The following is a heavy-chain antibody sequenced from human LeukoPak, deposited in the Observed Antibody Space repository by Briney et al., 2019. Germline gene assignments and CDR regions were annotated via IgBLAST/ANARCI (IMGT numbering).Heavy chain of an antibody. D-gene: IGHD2-8*01. Sequence: GGSLRLSCAASGFTFSSYNMNWVRQAPGKGLEWVSSITSGSSYIYYADSVKGRFTISRDNAKNSLYLQMNSLRAEDTAVYYCARPPGCTNGVCYRFVVGNAFDIWGQGTMVTVSS. CDR3: ARPPGCTNGVCYRFVVGNAFDI. CDR2: ITSGSSYI. J-gene: IGHJ3*02. CDR1: GFTFSSYN. V-gene: IGHV3-21*01.